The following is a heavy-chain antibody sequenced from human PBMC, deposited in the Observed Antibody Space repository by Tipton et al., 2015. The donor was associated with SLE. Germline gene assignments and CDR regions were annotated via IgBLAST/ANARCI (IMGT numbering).Heavy chain of an antibody. V-gene: IGHV3-21*01. CDR2: ISSSSSYI. D-gene: IGHD6-13*01. Sequence: SLRLSCAASGFTFSSYSMNWVRQAPGKGLEWVSSISSSSSYIYYADSVKGRFTISRDNAKNSLYLQMNSLRAEDTAVYYCARAGAAAGQIDYWGQGTLVTVSS. CDR3: ARAGAAAGQIDY. CDR1: GFTFSSYS. J-gene: IGHJ4*02.